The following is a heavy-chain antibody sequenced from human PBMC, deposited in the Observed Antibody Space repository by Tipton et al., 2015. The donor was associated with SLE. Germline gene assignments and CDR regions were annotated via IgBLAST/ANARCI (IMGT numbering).Heavy chain of an antibody. CDR2: LNWDTGRI. CDR3: GKGYDDSGFFLDS. D-gene: IGHD3-22*01. J-gene: IGHJ4*02. Sequence: SLRLSCAASGFTFHRYAIHWVRQAPGKGLEWVSGLNWDTGRIDYADSVKGRFTISRDSGKNSVSLLMNSLRPDDTAFYYCGKGYDDSGFFLDSWGQGTLITVSS. CDR1: GFTFHRYA. V-gene: IGHV3-9*01.